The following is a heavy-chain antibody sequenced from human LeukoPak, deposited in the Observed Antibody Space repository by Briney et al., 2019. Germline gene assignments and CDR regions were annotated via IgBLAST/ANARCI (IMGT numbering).Heavy chain of an antibody. Sequence: PSETLTLTCTVSGGFISRYLWSWIRQPAGKELAWIGYIYYSGSTNYNPSLKSRVTISLGTSKNQLALKLSSVTAADTAVYYCARDGDCSRGSSYFPRYGMDVWGKGATVTVSS. J-gene: IGHJ6*04. CDR1: GGFISRYL. CDR2: IYYSGST. V-gene: IGHV4-59*01. D-gene: IGHD2-15*01. CDR3: ARDGDCSRGSSYFPRYGMDV.